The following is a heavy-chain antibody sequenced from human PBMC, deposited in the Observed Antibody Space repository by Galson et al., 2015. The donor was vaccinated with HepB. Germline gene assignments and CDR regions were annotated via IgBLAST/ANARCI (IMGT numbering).Heavy chain of an antibody. CDR1: GYTFTSYY. CDR2: ISAYNGNT. Sequence: SVKVSCKASGYTFTSYYMHWVRQAPGQGLEWMGWISAYNGNTNYAQKLQGRVTMTTDTSTSTAYMELRSLRSDDTAVYYCARVLIAVAPGDYWGQGTLVTVSS. CDR3: ARVLIAVAPGDY. V-gene: IGHV1-18*04. D-gene: IGHD6-19*01. J-gene: IGHJ4*02.